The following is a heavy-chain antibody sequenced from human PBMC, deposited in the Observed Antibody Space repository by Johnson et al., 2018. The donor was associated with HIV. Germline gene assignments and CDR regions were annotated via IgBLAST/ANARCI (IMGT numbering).Heavy chain of an antibody. D-gene: IGHD7-27*01. CDR3: ARAPGVSRAFDI. Sequence: EVQLVESGGGLVQPGGSLRLSCAVSGFTVSSNYITWVRQAPGQGLEWLSVIYSGGDTYSADSVKGRFTTSRDDSKNTLYLQMNRLTAEDTAVYYCARAPGVSRAFDIWGQGTMVTVSS. J-gene: IGHJ3*02. CDR1: GFTVSSNY. CDR2: IYSGGDT. V-gene: IGHV3-66*01.